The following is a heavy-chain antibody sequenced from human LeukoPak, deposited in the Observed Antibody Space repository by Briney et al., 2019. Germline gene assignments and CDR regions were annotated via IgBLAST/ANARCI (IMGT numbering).Heavy chain of an antibody. Sequence: PGGTLRLSCAASGFTFSSYGMSWVRQAPGKGLEWVSAISESGGSTFYADSVKGRFAISRDNSKNTLYLQMNSLRAEDTAVYYCAKGITGTGSYSVADHWGQGILVTVSS. J-gene: IGHJ4*02. D-gene: IGHD1-26*01. V-gene: IGHV3-23*01. CDR2: ISESGGST. CDR1: GFTFSSYG. CDR3: AKGITGTGSYSVADH.